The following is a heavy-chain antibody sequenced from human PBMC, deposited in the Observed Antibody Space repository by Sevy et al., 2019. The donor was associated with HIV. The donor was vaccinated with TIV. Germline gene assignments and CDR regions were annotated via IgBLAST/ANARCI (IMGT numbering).Heavy chain of an antibody. V-gene: IGHV3-23*01. CDR2: FSGTDGSGTDGTT. D-gene: IGHD6-13*01. Sequence: GGSLRLSCAASGFKFDNYDFSWVRQAPGKGLEWVSGFSGTDGSGTDGTTYYTDSVKGRFIISRDNSKNTPYLEMNGLRVDDTAVYYCAKAARYSSVWYSTGEPFDYWGQGTLVTVSS. CDR1: GFKFDNYD. J-gene: IGHJ4*02. CDR3: AKAARYSSVWYSTGEPFDY.